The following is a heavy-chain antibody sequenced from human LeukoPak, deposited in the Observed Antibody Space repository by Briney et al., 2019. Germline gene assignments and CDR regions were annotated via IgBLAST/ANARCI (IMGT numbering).Heavy chain of an antibody. CDR1: GFTFNSYG. D-gene: IGHD5-18*01. J-gene: IGHJ4*02. CDR3: ARDARWIQFNY. V-gene: IGHV3-23*01. Sequence: GGSLRLSCAASGFTFNSYGMSWVRQAPGKGLEWVSGIVGSGVTTYYADSVKGRFTISRDNSKNTLYLQINSLRAEDTAIYYCARDARWIQFNYWGQGTLVTVSS. CDR2: IVGSGVTT.